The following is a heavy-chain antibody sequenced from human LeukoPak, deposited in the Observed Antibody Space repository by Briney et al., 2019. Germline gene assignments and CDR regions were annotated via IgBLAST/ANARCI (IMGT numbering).Heavy chain of an antibody. CDR1: GGSFSGYY. V-gene: IGHV4-34*01. Sequence: SETLSLTCAVYGGSFSGYYWSWIRQPPGKGLEWIGEINPSGSTNYTPSLKSRLTISVDTSKNQFSLKLSSVTAADTAVYYCARKNKYGVFGSVYSYYFDYGGREPLAPVS. J-gene: IGHJ4*02. D-gene: IGHD3-3*01. CDR3: ARKNKYGVFGSVYSYYFDY. CDR2: INPSGST.